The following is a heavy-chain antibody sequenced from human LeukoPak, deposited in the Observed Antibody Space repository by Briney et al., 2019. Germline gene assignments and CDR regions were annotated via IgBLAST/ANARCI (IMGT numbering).Heavy chain of an antibody. D-gene: IGHD1-26*01. Sequence: GGSLRLSCVGSGFTFRSYSMQWVRQAPGKGLEWASFISGGSTHIDYADSVRGRFTISRDNANDSMFLQMNNLRVEDTAVYYCARDPYNGNYGDSYYYYMDVWGKGTTVTISS. CDR3: ARDPYNGNYGDSYYYYMDV. J-gene: IGHJ6*03. CDR1: GFTFRSYS. CDR2: ISGGSTHI. V-gene: IGHV3-21*01.